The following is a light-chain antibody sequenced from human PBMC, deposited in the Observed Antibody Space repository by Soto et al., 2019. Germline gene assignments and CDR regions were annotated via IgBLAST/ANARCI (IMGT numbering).Light chain of an antibody. CDR3: QQCRNWPLT. J-gene: IGKJ4*01. CDR2: DAS. V-gene: IGKV3-15*01. CDR1: QNVYNN. Sequence: EIVMTQSPATLSVSPGEGATLSCKASQNVYNNLAWYQQRPGQPPRLLIYDASTRATGISARFSGSGYGTEFNLPISSLQSEDFAVYFCQQCRNWPLTFGGGTKVEIK.